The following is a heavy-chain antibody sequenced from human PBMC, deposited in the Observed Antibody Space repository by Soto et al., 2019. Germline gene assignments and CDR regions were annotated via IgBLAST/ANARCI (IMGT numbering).Heavy chain of an antibody. V-gene: IGHV1-18*01. Sequence: GASVKVSCKASGYTFTSYGISWVRQAPGQGLEWMGWISAYNGNTNYAQKLQGRVTITTDTSTSTAYMELRSLRSEDTAVYYCAVDFWSGYYGSGSYYGMDVWGQGTTVTVSS. D-gene: IGHD3-3*01. CDR1: GYTFTSYG. J-gene: IGHJ6*02. CDR3: AVDFWSGYYGSGSYYGMDV. CDR2: ISAYNGNT.